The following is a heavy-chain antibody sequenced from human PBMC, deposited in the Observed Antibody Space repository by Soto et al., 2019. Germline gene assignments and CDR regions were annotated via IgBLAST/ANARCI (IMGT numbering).Heavy chain of an antibody. CDR1: GYSFPSSW. Sequence: GESLHISCKGPGYSFPSSWIGWARQMPGNRLAWMGIIDPDASETTYSTSFQRLVTMSLYNSIQTTTIPRSSLKASLTATYHCARTYCTSSGCDNWFDPWGQGTLVTVSS. J-gene: IGHJ5*02. D-gene: IGHD2-8*02. CDR3: ARTYCTSSGCDNWFDP. CDR2: IDPDASET. V-gene: IGHV5-51*01.